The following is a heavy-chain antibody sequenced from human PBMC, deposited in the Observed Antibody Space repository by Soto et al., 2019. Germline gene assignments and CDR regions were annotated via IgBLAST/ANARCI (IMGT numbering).Heavy chain of an antibody. Sequence: TLSLSCSVSGDSIPSGCSYWSWVRHRPGKGLEYIGYISYSGTTYYNPSLKSRVTMSLDTSENQFSLRLSFVTAADTAVYYCARERQLGPSSGRFDSWGQGTQVTVSS. V-gene: IGHV4-31*03. CDR2: ISYSGTT. J-gene: IGHJ5*01. CDR1: GDSIPSGCSY. CDR3: ARERQLGPSSGRFDS. D-gene: IGHD3-3*02.